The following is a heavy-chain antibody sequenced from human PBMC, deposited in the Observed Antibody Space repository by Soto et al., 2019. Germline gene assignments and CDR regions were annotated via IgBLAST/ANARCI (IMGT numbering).Heavy chain of an antibody. CDR1: GFTFSDYY. CDR3: ARTYSGNYYYYGMDV. J-gene: IGHJ6*02. D-gene: IGHD1-26*01. Sequence: QVQLVESGGGLVKPGGSLRLSCAASGFTFSDYYMTWIRQAPGKGLEWVSYISSSSNYRNNADSVKGRFTISRDNAKNSLYLQMNSLRGEDTAVYYCARTYSGNYYYYGMDVWGQGTTVTVSS. V-gene: IGHV3-11*05. CDR2: ISSSSNYR.